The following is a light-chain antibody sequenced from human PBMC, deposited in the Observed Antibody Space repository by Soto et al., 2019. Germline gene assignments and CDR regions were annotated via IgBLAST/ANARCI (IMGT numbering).Light chain of an antibody. J-gene: IGKJ3*01. V-gene: IGKV1-5*01. CDR3: QQYNSPIT. CDR2: DAS. Sequence: DIQMTQSPSTLSASVGDRVTITCRASQSISSWLAWYQQKPGKAPKLLIYDASSLESVVPSRFSGSGSGTEFTLTISSLQPDDFATYYCQQYNSPITFGPGTKVDIK. CDR1: QSISSW.